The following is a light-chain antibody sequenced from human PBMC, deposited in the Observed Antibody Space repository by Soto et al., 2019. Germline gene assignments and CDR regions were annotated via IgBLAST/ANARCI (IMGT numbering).Light chain of an antibody. CDR2: GAS. CDR3: HQYVSSPPAYT. J-gene: IGKJ2*01. Sequence: EMVLTQSPGTLSLSPGERATLSCRASQRVTSSYLAWYQQKPGQAPRLLIYGASSRATGIPDRFSGSGSGTDFTLTISRLEPEDVEVYYCHQYVSSPPAYTFGQGTKLESK. V-gene: IGKV3-20*01. CDR1: QRVTSSY.